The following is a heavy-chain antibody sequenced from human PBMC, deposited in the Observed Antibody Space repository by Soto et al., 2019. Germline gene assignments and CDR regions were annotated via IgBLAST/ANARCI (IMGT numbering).Heavy chain of an antibody. CDR2: IYYSGST. D-gene: IGHD1-26*01. Sequence: SEILSLTCTVSGGSISSYYWSWIRQPPGQGLEWIGYIYYSGSTNSNPSLKSRVPITVDTSKNQFSLKLSSVTAADTAVAYCEISGGVPSGSYYYFDDWGQGTLVTVSS. J-gene: IGHJ4*02. CDR3: EISGGVPSGSYYYFDD. CDR1: GGSISSYY. V-gene: IGHV4-59*01.